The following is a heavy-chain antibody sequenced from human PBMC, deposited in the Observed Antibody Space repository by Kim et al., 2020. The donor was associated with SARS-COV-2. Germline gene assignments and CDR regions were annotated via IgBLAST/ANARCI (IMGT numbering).Heavy chain of an antibody. V-gene: IGHV3-33*01. CDR3: ASASGYSSSWPSY. D-gene: IGHD6-13*01. CDR2: IWYDGSNK. J-gene: IGHJ4*02. CDR1: GFTFSSYG. Sequence: GGSLRLSCAASGFTFSSYGMHWVRQAPGKGLEWVAVIWYDGSNKYYADSVKGRFTISRDNSKNTLYLQMNRLRAEDTAVYYCASASGYSSSWPSYWGQGTLVTVSS.